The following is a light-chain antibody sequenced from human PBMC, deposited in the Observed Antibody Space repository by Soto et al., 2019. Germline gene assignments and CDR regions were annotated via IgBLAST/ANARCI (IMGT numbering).Light chain of an antibody. CDR3: CSYAGSYTPLYV. Sequence: QSALTQPRSVSGSPGQSVTISCTGTSSDVGGYNYVSWYQQHPGKAPKLMIYDVSKRPSGVPVRFSGSKSGHTASLTISGLQAEDEADYYCCSYAGSYTPLYVFGTGTKLTVL. CDR2: DVS. J-gene: IGLJ1*01. V-gene: IGLV2-11*01. CDR1: SSDVGGYNY.